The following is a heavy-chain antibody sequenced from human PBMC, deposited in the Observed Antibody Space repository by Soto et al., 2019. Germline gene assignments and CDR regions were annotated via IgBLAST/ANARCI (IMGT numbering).Heavy chain of an antibody. J-gene: IGHJ6*02. V-gene: IGHV3-9*01. D-gene: IGHD6-6*01. Sequence: PGGSLRLSXAASGFTFDDYAMHWVRQAPGKGLEWVSGISWNSGSIGYADSVKGRFTISRENAKNSLYLQMNSLRAEDTALYDCAKGLWGAARPSGLDVWGQWTTVTVSS. CDR2: ISWNSGSI. CDR1: GFTFDDYA. CDR3: AKGLWGAARPSGLDV.